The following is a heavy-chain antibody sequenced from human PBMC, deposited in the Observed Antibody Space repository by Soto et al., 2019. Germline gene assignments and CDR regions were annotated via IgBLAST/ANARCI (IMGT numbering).Heavy chain of an antibody. J-gene: IGHJ4*02. CDR3: AKDPSVRFLEWLYFDY. CDR2: ISGSGGST. D-gene: IGHD3-3*01. Sequence: EVQLVESGGGLVQPGGSLRLSCAASGFTFSSYWMHWVRQAPGKGLVWVSAISGSGGSTYYADSVKGRFTISRDNSKNTLYLQMNSLRAEDTAVYYCAKDPSVRFLEWLYFDYWGQGTLVTVSS. CDR1: GFTFSSYW. V-gene: IGHV3-23*04.